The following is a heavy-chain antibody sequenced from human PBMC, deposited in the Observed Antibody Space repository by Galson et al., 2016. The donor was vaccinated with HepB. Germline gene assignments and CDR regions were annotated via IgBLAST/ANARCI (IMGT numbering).Heavy chain of an antibody. Sequence: CAISGDSVSSNSAGWYWIRQSPSRGLEWLGRTYYRSQWHFDCAESVKSRITINPDTSKNQFSLHLNSVTPEDTAIYYCARSYLLGRGFGSWGQGTLVTVSS. J-gene: IGHJ4*02. CDR2: TYYRSQWHF. V-gene: IGHV6-1*01. D-gene: IGHD7-27*01. CDR1: GDSVSSNSAG. CDR3: ARSYLLGRGFGS.